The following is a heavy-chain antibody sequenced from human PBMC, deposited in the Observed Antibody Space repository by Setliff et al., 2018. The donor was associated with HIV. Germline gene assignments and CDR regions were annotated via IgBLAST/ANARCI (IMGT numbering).Heavy chain of an antibody. V-gene: IGHV4-59*08. D-gene: IGHD3-22*01. CDR2: IYYSGST. CDR3: AAGLHYYDSTGYPLTFDY. CDR1: GGSISSYY. J-gene: IGHJ4*02. Sequence: SETLSLTCTVSGGSISSYYWSWIRQPPGKGLEWIGYIYYSGSTNYNPSLKSRVTISVDTSKNQFSLKLSSVTAADTAVYYCAAGLHYYDSTGYPLTFDYWGQGALVTVSS.